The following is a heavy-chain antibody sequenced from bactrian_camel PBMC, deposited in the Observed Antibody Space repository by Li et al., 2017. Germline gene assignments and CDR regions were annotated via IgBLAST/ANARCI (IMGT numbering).Heavy chain of an antibody. Sequence: HVQLVESGGGSVQAGGSLTLSCVATAYAYERSDSMGWFRQTPGKGREGVAAIGRDGDTAYADSVKGRFTISKDSDKKTLYLQMTNLKPEDTAMYYCAVPYQDLSATETLRVMSSGGDFGYYGQGTQVTVS. CDR2: IGRDGDT. CDR3: AVPYQDLSATETLRVMSSGGDFGY. J-gene: IGHJ6*01. CDR1: AYAYERSDS. D-gene: IGHD8*01. V-gene: IGHV3S55*01.